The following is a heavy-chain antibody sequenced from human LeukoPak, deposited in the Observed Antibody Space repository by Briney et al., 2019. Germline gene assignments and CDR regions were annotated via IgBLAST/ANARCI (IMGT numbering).Heavy chain of an antibody. CDR2: NSSGSSYI. Sequence: GGSLRLSCAASGFTFSSYSMNWVRQAPGKGLEWVSSNSSGSSYIYYADSVKGRFTISGDNVKNSLYLQMNSLRGEDTAVYYCARGDFDWSDWGQGTLVTVSS. V-gene: IGHV3-21*01. CDR1: GFTFSSYS. J-gene: IGHJ4*02. CDR3: ARGDFDWSD. D-gene: IGHD3-9*01.